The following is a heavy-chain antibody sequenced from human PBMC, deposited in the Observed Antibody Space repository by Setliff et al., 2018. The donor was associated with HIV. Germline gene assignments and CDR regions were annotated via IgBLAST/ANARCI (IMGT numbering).Heavy chain of an antibody. CDR2: ISYDGSNK. D-gene: IGHD6-6*01. CDR1: GFTFSSYG. J-gene: IGHJ4*02. V-gene: IGHV3-30*03. CDR3: ARARASSSPPVEY. Sequence: GGSLRLSCAASGFTFSSYGMHWVRQAPGKGLEWVSLISYDGSNKYYADSVKGRFTISRDNSKNTLYLQMNSLRAEDTAVYYCARARASSSPPVEYWGQGTLVTVSS.